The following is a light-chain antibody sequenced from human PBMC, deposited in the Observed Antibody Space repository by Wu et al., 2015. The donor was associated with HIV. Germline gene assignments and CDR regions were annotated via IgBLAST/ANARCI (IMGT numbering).Light chain of an antibody. CDR1: QTISNIY. CDR2: GAS. CDR3: QQYGSSPWS. Sequence: IVLTQSPGTLSLSPGERATLSCRASQTISNIYLAWYQQRPGQPPRLLIYGASSRATGIPGRFSGSGSGTEFTLTINRLEPEDFAVYYCQQYGSSPWSFGQGTKGGNQT. J-gene: IGKJ1*01. V-gene: IGKV3-20*01.